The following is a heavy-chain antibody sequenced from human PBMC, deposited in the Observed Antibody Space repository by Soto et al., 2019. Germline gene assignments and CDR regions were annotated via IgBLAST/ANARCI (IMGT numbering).Heavy chain of an antibody. Sequence: QVQLQESGPGLVKPAETLSLTCTASGGYVKSGSCFWSWFRQPPGKGLEWMGKVDYSGSAISDPYPKSRRTISIDTPENQCFRRPDSVTGVDPAVYDGAGYPDPSIYASGSTRCRGFDTWGHGTLVTVSS. CDR3: AGYPDPSIYASGSTRCRGFDT. CDR2: VDYSGSA. J-gene: IGHJ5*01. V-gene: IGHV4-61*01. CDR1: GGYVKSGSCF. D-gene: IGHD3-10*01.